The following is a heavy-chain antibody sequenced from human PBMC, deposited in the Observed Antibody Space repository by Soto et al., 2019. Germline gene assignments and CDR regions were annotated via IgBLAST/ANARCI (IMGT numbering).Heavy chain of an antibody. V-gene: IGHV3-23*01. CDR1: GFTFSSYA. Sequence: GGSLRLSCAASGFTFSSYAMSGVRQAPGKGLEWVSAISGSGGSTYYADSVKGRFTISRDNSKNTLYLQMNSLRAEDTAVYYCAKDGDHYYDSSGYFDYWGQGTLVTVSS. CDR2: ISGSGGST. J-gene: IGHJ4*02. CDR3: AKDGDHYYDSSGYFDY. D-gene: IGHD3-22*01.